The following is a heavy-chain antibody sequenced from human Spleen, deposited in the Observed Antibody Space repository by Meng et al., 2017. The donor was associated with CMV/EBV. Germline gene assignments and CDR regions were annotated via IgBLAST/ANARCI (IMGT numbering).Heavy chain of an antibody. CDR2: INHSGIA. D-gene: IGHD3-10*01. Sequence: DGQGWSFTGYYWSWIRQPPGKGLEWIGEINHSGIANYNPSLKSRVTIAVDTSKNQFSLKLSTLTVADTAGYFCARGFGPATWYFDLWGRGTLVTVSS. CDR3: ARGFGPATWYFDL. CDR1: GWSFTGYY. V-gene: IGHV4-34*01. J-gene: IGHJ2*01.